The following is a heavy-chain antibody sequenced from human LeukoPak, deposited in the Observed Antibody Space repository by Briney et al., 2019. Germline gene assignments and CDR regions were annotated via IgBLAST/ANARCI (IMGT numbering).Heavy chain of an antibody. CDR3: ARVVCCVGYCSGGSCYSGWFDP. CDR1: GFSFSSNS. D-gene: IGHD2-15*01. CDR2: ISGSSSTI. J-gene: IGHJ5*02. V-gene: IGHV3-48*04. Sequence: PGGSLRLSCAASGFSFSSNSMNWVRQAPGKGLGWVSYISGSSSTIYYADSVKSRFTISRDNAKNSLYLQMNSLRAEDTAVYYCARVVCCVGYCSGGSCYSGWFDPWGQGTLVTVSS.